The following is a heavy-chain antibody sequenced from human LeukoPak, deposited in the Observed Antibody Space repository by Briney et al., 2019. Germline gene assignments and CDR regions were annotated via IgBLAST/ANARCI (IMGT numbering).Heavy chain of an antibody. Sequence: GGSLRLSCAASGFTFSSYSMNWVRQAPGKGLEWVSSISSSSSYIYYADSVKGRFTISRDNAKNSLYLQMNSLRAEDTAVYYCARDGVVVPSAMYAFDIWGQGTMVTVSS. CDR3: ARDGVVVPSAMYAFDI. J-gene: IGHJ3*02. V-gene: IGHV3-21*01. CDR2: ISSSSSYI. CDR1: GFTFSSYS. D-gene: IGHD2-2*01.